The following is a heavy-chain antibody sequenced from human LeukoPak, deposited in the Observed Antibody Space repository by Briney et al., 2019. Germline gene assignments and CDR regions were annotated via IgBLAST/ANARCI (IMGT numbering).Heavy chain of an antibody. J-gene: IGHJ4*02. V-gene: IGHV1-18*01. CDR3: ARTLITMVRGAPDY. CDR1: GYTFTSYG. CDR2: ISAYNGNT. D-gene: IGHD3-10*01. Sequence: ASVKVSCKASGYTFTSYGIIWVRQAPGQGLEWMGWISAYNGNTSYAQKLQGRVTMTTDTSTSTAYMELRSLRSDDTAVYYCARTLITMVRGAPDYWGQGTLVTVSS.